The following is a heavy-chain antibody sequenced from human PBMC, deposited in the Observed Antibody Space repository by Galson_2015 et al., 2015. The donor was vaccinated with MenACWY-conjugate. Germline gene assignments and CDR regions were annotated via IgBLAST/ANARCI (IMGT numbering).Heavy chain of an antibody. Sequence: SVKVSCKASGYPFTAYFIHWVRQAPGQGLQWMGWIDPTSGGANYAQNFQVRVPMTRATSISTAYMDLSSLRSDDTAVYYCTRDRHPPSAPFDYWGQGTLVTVSS. CDR2: IDPTSGGA. CDR3: TRDRHPPSAPFDY. D-gene: IGHD2-2*01. J-gene: IGHJ4*02. CDR1: GYPFTAYF. V-gene: IGHV1-2*02.